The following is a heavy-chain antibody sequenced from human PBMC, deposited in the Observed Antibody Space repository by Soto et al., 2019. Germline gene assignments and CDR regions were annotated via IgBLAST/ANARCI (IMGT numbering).Heavy chain of an antibody. D-gene: IGHD2-2*01. CDR1: GFTFSSYG. V-gene: IGHV3-33*01. CDR3: ARDGVHRDCSSTSCLDY. J-gene: IGHJ4*02. CDR2: IWYDGSNK. Sequence: QVQLVESGGGVVQPGRSLRLSCAASGFTFSSYGMHWVRQAPGKGLEWVAVIWYDGSNKYYADSVKGRFTISRDNSKNTLYLQMNSLRAEDTAVYYCARDGVHRDCSSTSCLDYWGQGTLVTVSS.